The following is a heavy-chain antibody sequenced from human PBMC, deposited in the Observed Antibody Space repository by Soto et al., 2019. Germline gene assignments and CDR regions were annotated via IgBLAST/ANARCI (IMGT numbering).Heavy chain of an antibody. V-gene: IGHV4-59*02. CDR3: ATGAFGCSGGSCYSRHYYYYYYMDV. CDR1: GDSVTSHY. CDR2: IYYTGFS. D-gene: IGHD2-15*01. J-gene: IGHJ6*03. Sequence: PSETLSLTCSFSGDSVTSHYLTWIRQSPEKGPEWIGYIYYTGFSNYNPSLKSRVTISVDTSKNQFSLKLSSVTAADTAVYYCATGAFGCSGGSCYSRHYYYYYYMDVWGKGTTVTVSS.